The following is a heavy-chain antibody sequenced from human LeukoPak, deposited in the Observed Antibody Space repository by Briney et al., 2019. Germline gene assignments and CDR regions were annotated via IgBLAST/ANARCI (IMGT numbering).Heavy chain of an antibody. CDR1: GYTFTGYY. D-gene: IGHD5-24*01. V-gene: IGHV1-2*02. Sequence: ASVKVSCKASGYTFTGYYIHWVRQAPGQGLEWVGWINPNSGGTNYPQKFQGRVTMTRDTSISTAYMELSRLRSDDTAVYYCARSRDGYYEHFDYWGQGTLVTVSS. CDR2: INPNSGGT. J-gene: IGHJ4*02. CDR3: ARSRDGYYEHFDY.